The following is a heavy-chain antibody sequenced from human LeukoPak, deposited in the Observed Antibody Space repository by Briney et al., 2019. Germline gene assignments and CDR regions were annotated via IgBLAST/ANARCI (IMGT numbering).Heavy chain of an antibody. CDR1: GFTFSSYG. J-gene: IGHJ3*02. V-gene: IGHV3-30*18. Sequence: PGGSLTLSCAASGFTFSSYGMHWVCPAPGKGLAGVAVISYDGSYDYYADSVKGRFTISRDNSKNTLYVQMNSLRAEDTAVYYCAKDVSGWDWAFDIWGQGTLVTVSS. D-gene: IGHD1-26*01. CDR2: ISYDGSYD. CDR3: AKDVSGWDWAFDI.